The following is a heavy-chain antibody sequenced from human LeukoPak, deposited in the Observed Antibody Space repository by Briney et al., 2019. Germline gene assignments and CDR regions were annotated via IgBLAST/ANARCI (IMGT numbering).Heavy chain of an antibody. CDR2: IKQDGSEK. CDR3: ARDQKGYDFWSGFSWGWFDP. D-gene: IGHD3-3*01. CDR1: GFTFSSYW. Sequence: GGSLRLSCAASGFTFSSYWMSWVRQAPGKGLEWVANIKQDGSEKYYVDSVKGLFTISRDNAKNSLYPQMNSLRAEDTAVYYCARDQKGYDFWSGFSWGWFDPWGQGTLVTVSS. J-gene: IGHJ5*02. V-gene: IGHV3-7*01.